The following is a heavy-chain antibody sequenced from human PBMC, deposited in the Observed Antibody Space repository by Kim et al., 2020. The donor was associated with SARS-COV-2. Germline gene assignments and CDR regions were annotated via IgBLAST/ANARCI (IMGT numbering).Heavy chain of an antibody. Sequence: GGSLRLSCAASGFTFDDHAMHWVRQAPGKGLEWVSLISGDGGSTFYADSVKGRFTISRDNSKNSLYLQMNSLRTEDTALYYCAKGSSEYYDILTGPGDDTFHIWGQGAMVTVSS. CDR2: ISGDGGST. J-gene: IGHJ3*02. CDR1: GFTFDDHA. D-gene: IGHD3-9*01. CDR3: AKGSSEYYDILTGPGDDTFHI. V-gene: IGHV3-43*02.